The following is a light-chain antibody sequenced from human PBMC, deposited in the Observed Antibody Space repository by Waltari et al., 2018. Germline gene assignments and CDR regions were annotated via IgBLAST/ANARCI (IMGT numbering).Light chain of an antibody. CDR3: QQYYGTPLWT. CDR1: QSVLYSSNNKNY. CDR2: WAS. J-gene: IGKJ1*01. V-gene: IGKV4-1*01. Sequence: IVMTQSPNSLAVSLGERATIHCKSSQSVLYSSNNKNYLAWYQQKPGQPPKLLIYWASTRESGVPDRFSGSGSGTDVTLTISSLQAEDVAVYYCQQYYGTPLWTFGQGTKVEIK.